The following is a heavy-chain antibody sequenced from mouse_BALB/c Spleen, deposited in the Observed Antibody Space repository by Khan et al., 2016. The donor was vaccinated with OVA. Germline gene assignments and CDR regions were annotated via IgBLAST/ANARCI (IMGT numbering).Heavy chain of an antibody. J-gene: IGHJ2*01. CDR1: AYSITSDYA. CDR3: ACSHFYYRYSFFDY. Sequence: EVQLQESGPGLVKPSQSLSLTCTVTAYSITSDYAWTWIRQFPGNKLEWMGYISYSGSTSYNPSLKSRTSITRDTSKNQFFLQLISVTTEDTATYYRACSHFYYRYSFFDYWGQGTTLTVSS. D-gene: IGHD2-14*01. CDR2: ISYSGST. V-gene: IGHV3-2*02.